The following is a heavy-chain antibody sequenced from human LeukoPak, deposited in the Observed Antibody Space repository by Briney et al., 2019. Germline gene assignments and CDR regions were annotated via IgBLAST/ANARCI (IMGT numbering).Heavy chain of an antibody. CDR3: VREDAHTYYFDF. D-gene: IGHD2-2*01. CDR2: IKSTGDTT. V-gene: IGHV1-46*01. CDR1: GYTFTSYH. J-gene: IGHJ4*02. Sequence: ASAQVSCKTSGYTFTSYHMHWVRQAPGQGLEGVAIIKSTGDTTVYAQKFQGRVTVTRDTSTSTVYMDLSSLSSEDTAVYYCVREDAHTYYFDFWGPGTLVTVSS.